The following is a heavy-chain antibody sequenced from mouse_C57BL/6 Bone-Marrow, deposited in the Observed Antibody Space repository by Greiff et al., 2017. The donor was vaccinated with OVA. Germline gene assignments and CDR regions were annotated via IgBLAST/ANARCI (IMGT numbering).Heavy chain of an antibody. Sequence: EVQLQQSGPELVKPGASVKISCKASGYTFTDYYMNWVKQSHGKSLEWIGDINPNNGGTSYNQKFKGKATLTVDKSSSTAYMDLRSLTSEDSAVYYCARRWLLLYWGQGTTLTVSS. J-gene: IGHJ2*01. CDR1: GYTFTDYY. V-gene: IGHV1-26*01. CDR2: INPNNGGT. D-gene: IGHD2-3*01. CDR3: ARRWLLLY.